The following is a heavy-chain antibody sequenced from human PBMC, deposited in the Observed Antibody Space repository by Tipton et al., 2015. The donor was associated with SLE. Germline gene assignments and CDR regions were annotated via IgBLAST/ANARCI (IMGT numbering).Heavy chain of an antibody. CDR3: ASNIVAPIPIEY. D-gene: IGHD5-12*01. CDR1: GFTFSSFT. CDR2: ISYDGSNK. Sequence: SLRLSCAASGFTFSSFTMHWVRQAPGKGLEWVAVISYDGSNKYYADSVKGRFTISRDNSKNTLYLQMNSLRAEDTAVYYCASNIVAPIPIEYWGQGILVTVSS. V-gene: IGHV3-30*04. J-gene: IGHJ4*02.